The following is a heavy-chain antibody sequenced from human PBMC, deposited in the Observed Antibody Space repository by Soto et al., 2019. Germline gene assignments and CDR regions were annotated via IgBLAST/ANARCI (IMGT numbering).Heavy chain of an antibody. CDR2: IIGSVGTT. J-gene: IGHJ4*02. V-gene: IGHV3-23*01. CDR1: GFTFNGNA. CDR3: AKGGQMSY. Sequence: EVQLLESGGGLVQPGGSLRLSCAASGFTFNGNAMTWVRQAPGKGLEWVSSIIGSVGTTYSADSVKGRFTISRDNSRSTLYLQMNSLRAEDTALYYCAKGGQMSYWGQGTMGTVSS.